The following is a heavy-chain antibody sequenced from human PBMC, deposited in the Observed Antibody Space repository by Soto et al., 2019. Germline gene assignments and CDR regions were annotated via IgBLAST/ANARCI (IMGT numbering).Heavy chain of an antibody. V-gene: IGHV3-9*01. CDR1: GFTFDDYA. J-gene: IGHJ4*02. CDR2: ISWNSGSI. D-gene: IGHD6-13*01. CDR3: AKDIAAAGTLLDY. Sequence: GGSLRLSCAASGFTFDDYAMHWVRQAPGKGLEWVSGISWNSGSIGYADSVKGRFTISRDNAKNSLYLQMNSLRAEDTALYYCAKDIAAAGTLLDYWGQGTLVTVS.